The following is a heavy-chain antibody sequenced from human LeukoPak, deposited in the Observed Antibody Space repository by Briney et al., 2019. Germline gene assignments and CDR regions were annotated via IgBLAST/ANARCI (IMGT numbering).Heavy chain of an antibody. CDR3: AKDPPIYCGGDCSPEHAFDI. Sequence: GSLRLSCAASGFTFSSYAMSWVRQAPGKGLEWVSAISGSGSSTYYADSVKGRFTISRDNSKNTLYLQMNSLRAEDTAVYYCAKDPPIYCGGDCSPEHAFDIWGQGTMVTVSS. CDR2: ISGSGSST. V-gene: IGHV3-23*01. CDR1: GFTFSSYA. J-gene: IGHJ3*02. D-gene: IGHD2-21*02.